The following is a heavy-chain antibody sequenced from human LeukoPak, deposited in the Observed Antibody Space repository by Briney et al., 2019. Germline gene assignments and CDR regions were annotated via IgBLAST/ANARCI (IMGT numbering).Heavy chain of an antibody. CDR3: AKVEMATID. CDR2: IGNSGVST. CDR1: GFTVSSNY. V-gene: IGHV3-23*01. J-gene: IGHJ4*02. Sequence: GGSLRLSCAASGFTVSSNYMSWVRQAPGKGLERVSAIGNSGVSTYYADSVKGRFTISRDNSKNTLYLQMNSLRAEDTAVYYCAKVEMATIDWGQGTLVTVSS. D-gene: IGHD5-24*01.